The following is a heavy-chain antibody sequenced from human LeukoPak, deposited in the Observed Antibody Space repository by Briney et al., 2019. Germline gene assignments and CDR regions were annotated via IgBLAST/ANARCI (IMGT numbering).Heavy chain of an antibody. V-gene: IGHV1-2*02. Sequence: ASVKVSCKASGYTFTGYYMHWVRQAPGQGLEWMGWINPNSGGTNYAQKFQGRVTMTRDTSISTAYMELSRLRSDDTAVYYCARLIGKRIAAAGLGYWGQGTLVIVSS. J-gene: IGHJ4*02. CDR3: ARLIGKRIAAAGLGY. CDR2: INPNSGGT. CDR1: GYTFTGYY. D-gene: IGHD6-13*01.